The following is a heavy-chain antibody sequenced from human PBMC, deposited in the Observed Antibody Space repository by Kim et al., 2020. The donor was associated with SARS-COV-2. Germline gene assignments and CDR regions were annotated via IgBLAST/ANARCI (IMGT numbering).Heavy chain of an antibody. V-gene: IGHV3-21*01. D-gene: IGHD3-3*01. CDR3: ARGRDFWSGYFPGRLGY. CDR1: GFTFSSYS. J-gene: IGHJ4*02. Sequence: GGSLRLSCAASGFTFSSYSMNWVRQAPGKGLEWVSSISSSSSYIYYADSVKGRFTISRDNAKNSLYLQMNSLRAEDTAVYYCARGRDFWSGYFPGRLGYWGQGTLVTVSS. CDR2: ISSSSSYI.